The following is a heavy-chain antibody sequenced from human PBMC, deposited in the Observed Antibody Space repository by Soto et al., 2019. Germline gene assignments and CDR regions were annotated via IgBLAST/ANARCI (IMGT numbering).Heavy chain of an antibody. CDR1: GGSISSYY. CDR2: IYYSGST. J-gene: IGHJ6*03. Sequence: SETLSLTCTVSGGSISSYYWSWIRQPPGKGLEWIGYIYYSGSTNYNPSLKSRVTISVDTSKNQFSLKLSSVTAADTAVYYCASQRYYDYIWGSYRLTSTWYYMDVWGKGTTVTVSS. V-gene: IGHV4-59*01. D-gene: IGHD3-16*02. CDR3: ASQRYYDYIWGSYRLTSTWYYMDV.